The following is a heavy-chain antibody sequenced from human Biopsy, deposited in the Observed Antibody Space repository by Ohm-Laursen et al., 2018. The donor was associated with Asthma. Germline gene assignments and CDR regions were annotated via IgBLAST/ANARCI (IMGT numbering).Heavy chain of an antibody. D-gene: IGHD2-2*01. CDR3: ARKAGSCISRTCYSLDF. CDR2: INSVFGTT. CDR1: GGTFNIYV. Sequence: GSSVKVSCKSLGGTFNIYVIGWVRQAPGQGLEWMGGINSVFGTTTYPQKFQDRVTITADDSTSTVYMELSSLRSEDTAVYYCARKAGSCISRTCYSLDFWGQGTLVTVSS. V-gene: IGHV1-69*01. J-gene: IGHJ4*02.